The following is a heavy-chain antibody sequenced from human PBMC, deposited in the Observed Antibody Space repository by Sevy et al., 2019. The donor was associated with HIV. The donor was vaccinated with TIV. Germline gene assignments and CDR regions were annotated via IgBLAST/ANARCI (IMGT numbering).Heavy chain of an antibody. D-gene: IGHD1-26*01. Sequence: ASVKVSCKASGYTFTGYYMHWVRQAPGQGLEWMGWINPNSGGTNYAQKFQGRVTMTRDTSISTAYMELSRPRSDDTAVYYCARGIGYISGSYYFDYWGQGTLVTVSS. CDR3: ARGIGYISGSYYFDY. CDR1: GYTFTGYY. J-gene: IGHJ4*02. CDR2: INPNSGGT. V-gene: IGHV1-2*02.